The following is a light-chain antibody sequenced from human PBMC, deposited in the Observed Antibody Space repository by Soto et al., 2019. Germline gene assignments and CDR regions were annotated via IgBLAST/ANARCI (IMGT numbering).Light chain of an antibody. CDR1: QSVLYSSNNKNY. J-gene: IGKJ4*01. CDR3: QQYYSTPALT. CDR2: WAS. Sequence: DIVMTQSPDSLAVSLGERATINCKSSQSVLYSSNNKNYLAWYQQKPGQPPKLLIYWASTRESGVPDRFSGSGSVTDFTLTISSLQAEDAAVYYFQQYYSTPALTFGGGTKVEIK. V-gene: IGKV4-1*01.